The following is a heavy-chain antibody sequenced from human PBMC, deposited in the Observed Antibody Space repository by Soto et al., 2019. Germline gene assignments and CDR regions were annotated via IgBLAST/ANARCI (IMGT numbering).Heavy chain of an antibody. CDR3: AGGGAVAGPFDF. CDR1: GGSFSGYY. J-gene: IGHJ4*02. Sequence: QVQLQQWGAGLLKPSETLSLTCAVYGGSFSGYYWSWIRQPPVKGLEWIGQINHSGSSNYNPSLKSLVTIAVDASKNRFYLKLSAVTGADTAVYYCAGGGAVAGPFDFWGQGTQVTVSS. V-gene: IGHV4-34*01. CDR2: INHSGSS. D-gene: IGHD6-19*01.